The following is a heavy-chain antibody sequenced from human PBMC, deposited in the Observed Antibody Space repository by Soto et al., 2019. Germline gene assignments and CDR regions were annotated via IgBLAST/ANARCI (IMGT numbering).Heavy chain of an antibody. D-gene: IGHD3-10*01. CDR3: ERDGSYYYGSGDFDY. CDR2: ISAYNGNT. J-gene: IGHJ4*02. Sequence: ASVKVSCKASGYTFTSYGISWVRQAPGQGLEWMGWISAYNGNTNYAQKLQGRVTMTTDTSTSTAYMELRSLRSDDTAVYYCERDGSYYYGSGDFDYWGQGTLVTVSS. CDR1: GYTFTSYG. V-gene: IGHV1-18*01.